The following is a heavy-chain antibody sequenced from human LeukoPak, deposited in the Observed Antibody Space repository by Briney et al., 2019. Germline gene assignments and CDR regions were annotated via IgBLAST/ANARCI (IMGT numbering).Heavy chain of an antibody. CDR2: INPNSGGT. CDR1: GYTFTSYD. Sequence: ASVKVSCKASGYTFTSYDINWVRQATGQGLEWMGWINPNSGGTNYAQKFQGRVTMTRDTSISTAYMELSRLRSDDTAVYYCARGPARGNWFDPWGQGTLVTVSS. J-gene: IGHJ5*02. CDR3: ARGPARGNWFDP. D-gene: IGHD3-10*01. V-gene: IGHV1-2*02.